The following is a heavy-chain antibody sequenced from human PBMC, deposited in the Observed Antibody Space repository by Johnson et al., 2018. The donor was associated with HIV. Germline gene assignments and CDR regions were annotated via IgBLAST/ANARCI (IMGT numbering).Heavy chain of an antibody. V-gene: IGHV3-NL1*01. J-gene: IGHJ3*02. CDR3: AGERGLGHAFDI. Sequence: VQLVESGGGVVQPGRSLRLSCVASGFTFSTYGMHWVRQAPGKGLEWVSVIYSGGSTYYADSVKGRFTISRDNSKNTLYLQRNSLRAEDTALYYCAGERGLGHAFDIWGQGTMVTVSS. CDR1: GFTFSTYG. D-gene: IGHD7-27*01. CDR2: IYSGGST.